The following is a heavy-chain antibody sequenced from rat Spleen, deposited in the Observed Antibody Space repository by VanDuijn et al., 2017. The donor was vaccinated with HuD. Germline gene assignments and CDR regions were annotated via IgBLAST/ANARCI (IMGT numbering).Heavy chain of an antibody. CDR2: ISYGDSSGHSST. V-gene: IGHV5-31*01. J-gene: IGHJ2*01. Sequence: EVQLVESGGGLVQPGRSLKLSCVASGFTFNNYWMTWIRQAPGKGLEWVASISYGDSSGHSSTYYRDSVKGRFTISRDNAKNTLFLQMDSLRSEDTATYYCATRDNNYGYWGQGVMVTVSS. CDR3: ATRDNNYGY. CDR1: GFTFNNYW. D-gene: IGHD1-10*01.